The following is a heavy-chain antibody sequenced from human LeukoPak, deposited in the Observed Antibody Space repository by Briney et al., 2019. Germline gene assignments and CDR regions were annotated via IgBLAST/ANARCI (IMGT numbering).Heavy chain of an antibody. CDR3: XXXXAXXFXY. Sequence: SGFTXXXYGMSWVRQAPGKGLXWVSAISGSGGSTYYADSVKGRFTISRENSKNTLYMKMKSLRSEDRAVYYXXXXXAXXFXYWGQGTLVTVSS. J-gene: IGHJ4*02. V-gene: IGHV3-23*01. CDR1: GFTXXXYG. CDR2: ISGSGGST.